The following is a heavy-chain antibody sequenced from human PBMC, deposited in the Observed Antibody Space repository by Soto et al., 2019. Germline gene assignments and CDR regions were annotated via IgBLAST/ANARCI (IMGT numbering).Heavy chain of an antibody. Sequence: GGSLRLSCAASGFTFCSYGMTWVRQAPGKGLEWVSFSSATGSGRYYADSVKGRFTISRDNSKNTLYLQMSSLRADDTAVYYCAKDRRAGGNYGFYSDFWGQGALVTVSS. CDR2: SSATGSGR. CDR1: GFTFCSYG. D-gene: IGHD1-7*01. V-gene: IGHV3-23*01. CDR3: AKDRRAGGNYGFYSDF. J-gene: IGHJ4*02.